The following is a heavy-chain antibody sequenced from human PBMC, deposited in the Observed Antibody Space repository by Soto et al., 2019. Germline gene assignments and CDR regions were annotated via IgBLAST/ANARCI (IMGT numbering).Heavy chain of an antibody. D-gene: IGHD6-6*01. CDR2: IYYSGST. V-gene: IGHV4-59*01. J-gene: IGHJ4*02. CDR1: GGSISSYY. CDR3: AREGAHSSSSSGGFDY. Sequence: SETLSLTCTVSGGSISSYYWSWIRQPPGKGLEWIGYIYYSGSTNYNPSLKSRFTISVDTSKNQFSLKLSSVTAADTAVYYCAREGAHSSSSSGGFDYWGQGTLVTVSS.